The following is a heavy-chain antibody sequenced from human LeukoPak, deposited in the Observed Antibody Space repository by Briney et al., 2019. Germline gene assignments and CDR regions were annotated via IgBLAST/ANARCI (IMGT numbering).Heavy chain of an antibody. CDR3: ARDRSVSSSWYDAFDI. V-gene: IGHV1-2*04. CDR1: GYTFTGYY. CDR2: INPNSGGT. D-gene: IGHD6-13*01. J-gene: IGHJ3*02. Sequence: ASVKVSCKASGYTFTGYYMHWVRQAPGQGLEWMGWINPNSGGTNYAQKFQGWVTMTRDTSISTAYMELSSLRSEDTAVYYCARDRSVSSSWYDAFDIWGQGTMVTVSS.